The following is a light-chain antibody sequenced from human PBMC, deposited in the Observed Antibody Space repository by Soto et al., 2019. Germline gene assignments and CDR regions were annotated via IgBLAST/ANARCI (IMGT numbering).Light chain of an antibody. CDR1: QGISNY. V-gene: IGKV1-27*01. CDR2: AAS. CDR3: QKYNSAPL. J-gene: IGKJ3*01. Sequence: DIQMTQSPSSLSASVGDRVTITCRASQGISNYLAWYQQKPGKVPKLLIYAASTLQAGVPSRFSGSGSGTDFTLTISSLQPEDVATYYCQKYNSAPLFGPGTKVDIK.